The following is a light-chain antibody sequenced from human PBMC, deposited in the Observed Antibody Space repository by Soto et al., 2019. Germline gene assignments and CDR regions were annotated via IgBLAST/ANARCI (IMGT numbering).Light chain of an antibody. CDR3: QQYYDAPQN. CDR1: QSVLYSSNNKNY. J-gene: IGKJ1*01. V-gene: IGKV4-1*01. CDR2: WAS. Sequence: DIVMTQSPDSLAVSLGERATINCKSSQSVLYSSNNKNYLAWYQQKPGQPPKLLIYWASTRESGVPDRFSGSGSGTDFTFTSSSLQAEDVAVYYCQQYYDAPQNFGQGTKVEIK.